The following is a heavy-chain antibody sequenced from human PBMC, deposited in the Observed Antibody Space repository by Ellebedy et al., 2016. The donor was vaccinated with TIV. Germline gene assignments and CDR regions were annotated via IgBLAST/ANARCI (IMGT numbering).Heavy chain of an antibody. CDR2: IIPIFGTA. CDR3: ARGYGDRHRTYYYYYYGMDV. V-gene: IGHV1-69*13. Sequence: SVKVSCXASGYTFTSYAISWVRQAPGQGLEWMGGIIPIFGTANYAQKFQGRVTITADESTSTAYMELSSLRSEDTAVYYCARGYGDRHRTYYYYYYGMDVWGQGTTVTVSS. D-gene: IGHD4-17*01. J-gene: IGHJ6*02. CDR1: GYTFTSYA.